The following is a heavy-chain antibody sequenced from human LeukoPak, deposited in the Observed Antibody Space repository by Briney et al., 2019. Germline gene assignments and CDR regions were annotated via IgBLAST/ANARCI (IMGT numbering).Heavy chain of an antibody. Sequence: GASVKVSCKASGYTFTSYGISWVRQAPGHGLEWMGWISAYSGNTNYAQKFQGRVTMTTDTSTNTSYMDLRSLRSDDTAVYYCARYGDLRFDYWGQGTLVTVSS. CDR1: GYTFTSYG. J-gene: IGHJ4*02. CDR2: ISAYSGNT. CDR3: ARYGDLRFDY. V-gene: IGHV1-18*01. D-gene: IGHD2-21*02.